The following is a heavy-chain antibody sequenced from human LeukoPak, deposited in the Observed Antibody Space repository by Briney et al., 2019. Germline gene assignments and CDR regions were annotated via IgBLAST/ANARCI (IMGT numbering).Heavy chain of an antibody. CDR2: ISGSGGRT. V-gene: IGHV3-23*01. CDR3: AKDSLRGYGSYYFDY. CDR1: GFTFSSNA. Sequence: QPGGSLRLSCAASGFTFSSNAMSWVRQAPGKGLEWVSAISGSGGRTYYADSVKGRFTSSRDNSKNTVYLQMNSLRAEDTAVYYCAKDSLRGYGSYYFDYWGQGTLVTVSS. D-gene: IGHD3-10*01. J-gene: IGHJ4*02.